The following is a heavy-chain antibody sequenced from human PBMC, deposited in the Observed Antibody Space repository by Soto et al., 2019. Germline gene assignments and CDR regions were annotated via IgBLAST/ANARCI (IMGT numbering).Heavy chain of an antibody. CDR3: ARGAIWFGEFPRLNWCDP. D-gene: IGHD3-10*01. V-gene: IGHV4-31*03. J-gene: IGHJ5*02. Sequence: PSETMSLTCTVSGGSISRGGYYWNWIRQHPGKGLEWIGYIYYRGSTYYNPSLKSRATISVDTSKNKFSLKLSSVHAADTAVYYCARGAIWFGEFPRLNWCDPWGQGTLVTVSS. CDR1: GGSISRGGYY. CDR2: IYYRGST.